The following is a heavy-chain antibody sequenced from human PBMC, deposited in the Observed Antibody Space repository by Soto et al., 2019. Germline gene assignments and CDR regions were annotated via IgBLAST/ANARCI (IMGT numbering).Heavy chain of an antibody. Sequence: GESLKISCKGSGYSFTSYWIGWARQMPGKGLEWMGIIYPGDSDTRYSPSFQGQVTISADKSISTAYLQWSSLKASDTAMYYCARQSSTITMVRGVMGGMDVWGQGTTVTVSS. D-gene: IGHD3-10*01. J-gene: IGHJ6*02. CDR2: IYPGDSDT. V-gene: IGHV5-51*01. CDR1: GYSFTSYW. CDR3: ARQSSTITMVRGVMGGMDV.